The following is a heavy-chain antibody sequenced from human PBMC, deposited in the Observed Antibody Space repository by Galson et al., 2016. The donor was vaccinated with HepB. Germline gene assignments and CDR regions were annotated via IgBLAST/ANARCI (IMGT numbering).Heavy chain of an antibody. V-gene: IGHV1-8*01. CDR2: MNPNNGNT. Sequence: SVKVSCKASGYSFTSHDINWVRQAPGQGLEWMGWMNPNNGNTGYGKKFQGRVTLTRDTSISTAYMELSSLKSDDTAVYFCARAPLFQGVISGFDYWGQGTLLTVSS. J-gene: IGHJ4*02. CDR1: GYSFTSHD. D-gene: IGHD3-10*01. CDR3: ARAPLFQGVISGFDY.